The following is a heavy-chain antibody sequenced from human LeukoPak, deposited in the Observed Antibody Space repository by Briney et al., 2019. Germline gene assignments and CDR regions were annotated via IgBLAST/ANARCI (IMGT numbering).Heavy chain of an antibody. CDR3: AKMGVVATRPGTFDY. D-gene: IGHD6-6*01. Sequence: GGSLRLSCAASGFTFTSYAMSWVRQAPGKGLEWVSAISGSGGSTYHADSVKGRFTISRDNSKNTLYLQMNSLRAEDTAVYYCAKMGVVATRPGTFDYWGQGTLVTVSS. CDR1: GFTFTSYA. V-gene: IGHV3-23*01. J-gene: IGHJ4*02. CDR2: ISGSGGST.